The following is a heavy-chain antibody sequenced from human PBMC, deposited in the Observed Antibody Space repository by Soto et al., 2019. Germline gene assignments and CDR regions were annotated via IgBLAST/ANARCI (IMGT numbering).Heavy chain of an antibody. CDR3: ARGDDAFFYYGLDV. CDR2: IYDTGISGYTPST. V-gene: IGHV4-59*01. CDR1: GGSITSSY. J-gene: IGHJ6*02. D-gene: IGHD1-1*01. Sequence: ESLSLTCTVSGGSITSSYWSWIRRPPGKGLEWIAYIYDTGISGYTPSTSYNPSLKSRVTMSVDTSKSQFSLKLTSVTAADTAVYYCARGDDAFFYYGLDVWGQGITVTVSS.